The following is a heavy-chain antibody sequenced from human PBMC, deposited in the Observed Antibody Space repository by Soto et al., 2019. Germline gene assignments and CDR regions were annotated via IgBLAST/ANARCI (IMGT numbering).Heavy chain of an antibody. CDR3: ARDTAAKYSDSHSYYPHLDP. CDR1: VGSINTDYY. D-gene: IGHD3-22*01. CDR2: IYYSGGT. Sequence: PSETVSLTCTFSVGSINTDYYWSWIRQPPGKGLEWIGHIYYSGGTFYSPSLKSRLALSVDTSKNQFSLRLSSVTAADTAVYYCARDTAAKYSDSHSYYPHLDPRGQRNLVTVYS. J-gene: IGHJ5*02. V-gene: IGHV4-30-4*01.